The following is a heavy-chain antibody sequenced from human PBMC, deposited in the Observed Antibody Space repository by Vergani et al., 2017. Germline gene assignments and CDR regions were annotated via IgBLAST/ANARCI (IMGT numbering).Heavy chain of an antibody. CDR3: ARETKVWFGELSGWFDP. V-gene: IGHV3-9*01. CDR1: GFTFDDYA. D-gene: IGHD3-10*01. CDR2: ISWNSGSI. Sequence: EVQLVESGGGLVQPGRSLRLSCAASGFTFDDYAMHWVRQAPGKGLEWVSGISWNSGSIGYADSVKGRFTISRDNAKNSLYLQMNSLRAEDTALYYCARETKVWFGELSGWFDPWGQGTLVTVSS. J-gene: IGHJ5*02.